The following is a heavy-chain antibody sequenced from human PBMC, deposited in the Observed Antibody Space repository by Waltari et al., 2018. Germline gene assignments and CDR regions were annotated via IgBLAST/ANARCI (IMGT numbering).Heavy chain of an antibody. Sequence: QVQLQQWGAGLLKPSETLSLTCAVYGGSFSGYYWSWIRKPPGKGLEWIGEINHRGSPTYTPPLTSRVTISVNPSKNPFALKLSSVTAADTAVYYCARQATGTFYFDYWDQGTLVTVSS. J-gene: IGHJ4*02. D-gene: IGHD1-1*01. CDR3: ARQATGTFYFDY. CDR2: INHRGSP. V-gene: IGHV4-34*01. CDR1: GGSFSGYY.